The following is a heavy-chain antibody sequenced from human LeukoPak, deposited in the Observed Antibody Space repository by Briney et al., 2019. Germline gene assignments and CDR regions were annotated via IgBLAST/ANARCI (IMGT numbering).Heavy chain of an antibody. CDR2: TNYGGST. D-gene: IGHD5-24*01. J-gene: IGHJ3*02. CDR1: GGSISTYY. V-gene: IGHV4-59*01. Sequence: PSETLSLTCTVSGGSISTYYWSWIRQPPGKGLEWIGYTNYGGSTNYNPSLKSRVTISVDTSKNQFSVKLSSVTAADTAVYYCARDRDRHGYNYDGFDIWGQGTMVTVSS. CDR3: ARDRDRHGYNYDGFDI.